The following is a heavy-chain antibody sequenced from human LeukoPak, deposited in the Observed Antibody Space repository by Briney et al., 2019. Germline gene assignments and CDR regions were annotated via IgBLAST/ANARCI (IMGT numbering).Heavy chain of an antibody. J-gene: IGHJ4*02. Sequence: GGSLRLSCAASGFTFSSYSMNWVRQAPGKGLEWVANIKQDGSEKYYVDSVKGRFTISRDNAKNSLYLQMNSLRAEDTAVYYCARDLWDIVVVPAAMGDYWGQGTLVTVSS. CDR1: GFTFSSYS. D-gene: IGHD2-2*01. CDR2: IKQDGSEK. V-gene: IGHV3-7*01. CDR3: ARDLWDIVVVPAAMGDY.